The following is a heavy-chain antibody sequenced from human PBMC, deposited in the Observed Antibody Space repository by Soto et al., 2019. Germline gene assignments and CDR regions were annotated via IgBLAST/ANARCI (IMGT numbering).Heavy chain of an antibody. CDR3: ARESGRSGSYDY. CDR2: TFHGEDKE. D-gene: IGHD1-26*01. Sequence: QVEVVESGGDVAEPGRSLRLAGVVFGFTISSHVLHWVRQAPGKGLEWVALTFHGEDKEHYADSVKGRFTISRDNSKNTVFLQMNSLRAEDAAVYFCARESGRSGSYDYWGPGTLVTVSS. J-gene: IGHJ4*02. CDR1: GFTISSHV. V-gene: IGHV3-30-3*01.